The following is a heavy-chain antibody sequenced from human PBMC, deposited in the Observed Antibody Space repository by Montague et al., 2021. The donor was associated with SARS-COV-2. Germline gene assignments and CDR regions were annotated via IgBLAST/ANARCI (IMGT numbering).Heavy chain of an antibody. CDR3: ASRGAGWFGSNPERFDY. Sequence: SETLSLTRALSGGSISSSNWWSWVRQPPGKGLEWIGEIYHSGSTNYNPSLKSRVTISVDKSKNQFSLKLSSVTAADTAVYYCASRGAGWFGSNPERFDYWGQGTLVTVSS. D-gene: IGHD3-10*01. CDR2: IYHSGST. CDR1: GGSISSSNW. J-gene: IGHJ4*02. V-gene: IGHV4-4*02.